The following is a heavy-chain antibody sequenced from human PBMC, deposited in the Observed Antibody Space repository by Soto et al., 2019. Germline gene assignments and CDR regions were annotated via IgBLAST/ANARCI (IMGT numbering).Heavy chain of an antibody. CDR2: ISAYNGNT. D-gene: IGHD2-2*01. Sequence: QVQLVQSGAEVKKPGASVKVSCKASGYTFTSYGISWVRQAPGQGLEWMGWISAYNGNTNYAQKLQGRVTMTTDTSTSTAYMELRSLRSDDTAGYYCARDPSYQLQSAYYYYGMDVWGQGTTVTVSS. J-gene: IGHJ6*02. V-gene: IGHV1-18*01. CDR3: ARDPSYQLQSAYYYYGMDV. CDR1: GYTFTSYG.